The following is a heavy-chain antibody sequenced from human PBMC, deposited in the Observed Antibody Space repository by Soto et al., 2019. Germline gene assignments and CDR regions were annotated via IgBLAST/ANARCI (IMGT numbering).Heavy chain of an antibody. D-gene: IGHD3-10*01. CDR1: GGSISSYY. Sequence: PSETLSLTCTVSGGSISSYYWSWIRQPPGKGLEWIGYIYYSGSTNYNPSLKSRVTISVDTSKNQFSLKLSSVTAADTAVYYCARGPYYGSGSYYWFDPWGQGTLVTVS. CDR2: IYYSGST. V-gene: IGHV4-59*01. J-gene: IGHJ5*02. CDR3: ARGPYYGSGSYYWFDP.